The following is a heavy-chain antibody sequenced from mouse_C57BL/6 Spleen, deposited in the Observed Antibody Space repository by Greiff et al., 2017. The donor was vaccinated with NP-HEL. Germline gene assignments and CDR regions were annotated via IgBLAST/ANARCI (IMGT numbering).Heavy chain of an antibody. CDR1: GFTFSDYG. D-gene: IGHD1-1*01. J-gene: IGHJ2*01. CDR2: ISSGSSTI. V-gene: IGHV5-17*01. CDR3: ARYHLRSYYFDY. Sequence: EVMLVESGGGLVKPGGSLKLSCAASGFTFSDYGMHWVRQAPEKGLEWVAYISSGSSTIYYADTVTGRFTISRDNAKDTLFLQMTSLRSEDTAMYYCARYHLRSYYFDYWGQGTTLTVSS.